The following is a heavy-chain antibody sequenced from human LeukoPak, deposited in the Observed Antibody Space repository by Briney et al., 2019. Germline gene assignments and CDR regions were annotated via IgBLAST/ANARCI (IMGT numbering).Heavy chain of an antibody. V-gene: IGHV4-38-2*02. J-gene: IGHJ5*02. CDR3: ARVLYYDVLTGYYINGWFDP. Sequence: KSSENLSLTCTVSAYSIRSGYFWGWIRQPPGKGLEWIASIYHSGSTYYNPSLKSRVTISVDTSKNQFSLKLTSVTAADTAVYYWARVLYYDVLTGYYINGWFDPWGQGTLVTVSS. D-gene: IGHD3-9*01. CDR2: IYHSGST. CDR1: AYSIRSGYF.